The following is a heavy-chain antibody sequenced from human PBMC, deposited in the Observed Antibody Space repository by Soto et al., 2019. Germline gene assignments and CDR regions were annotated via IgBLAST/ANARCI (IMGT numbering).Heavy chain of an antibody. D-gene: IGHD1-1*01. J-gene: IGHJ6*02. V-gene: IGHV3-30*18. Sequence: GGSLILSCVVSGLTFSDYGFHWVRQAPGKGLDWVAAISYDGSFVYYADSVRGRFTISRDNSRNTLDLQMNTLRHEDTAVYYCAKERGRNRNFAMDVWGQGTSVTVS. CDR3: AKERGRNRNFAMDV. CDR1: GLTFSDYG. CDR2: ISYDGSFV.